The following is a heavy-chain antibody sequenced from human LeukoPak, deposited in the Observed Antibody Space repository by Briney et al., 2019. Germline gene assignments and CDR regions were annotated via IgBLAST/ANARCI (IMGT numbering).Heavy chain of an antibody. CDR3: ARVHGGGPFDWLSHFDY. CDR2: IYSGGST. J-gene: IGHJ4*02. Sequence: PGGSLRLSCAASGFTVSSNYMSWVRQAPGKGLEWVSVIYSGGSTYYADSVKGRFTISRDNSKNTLYLQMNSLRAEDTAVYYCARVHGGGPFDWLSHFDYWGQGTLVTVSS. D-gene: IGHD3-9*01. CDR1: GFTVSSNY. V-gene: IGHV3-66*01.